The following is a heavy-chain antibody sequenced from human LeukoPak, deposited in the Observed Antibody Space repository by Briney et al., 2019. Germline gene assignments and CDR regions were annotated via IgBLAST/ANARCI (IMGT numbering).Heavy chain of an antibody. V-gene: IGHV4-61*01. Sequence: SETLSLTCTVSGGSVSSGSYYWSWIRQPPGKGLEWIGYIYYSGSTTYNPSLKSRVTVSVDTSKNQFSLKLSSVTAADTAVYYCARPGLAIDYWGQGTLVTVSS. J-gene: IGHJ4*02. D-gene: IGHD6-19*01. CDR3: ARPGLAIDY. CDR1: GGSVSSGSYY. CDR2: IYYSGST.